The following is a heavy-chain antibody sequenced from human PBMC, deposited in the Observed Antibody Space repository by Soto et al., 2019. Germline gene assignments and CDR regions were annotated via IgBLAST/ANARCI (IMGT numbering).Heavy chain of an antibody. D-gene: IGHD1-26*01. CDR1: GFTFSSYG. Sequence: PGGSLRLSCAASGFTFSSYGMHWVRQAPGKGLEWVAVISYDGSNKYYADSVKGRFTISRDNSKNTLYLQMNSLRAEDTAVYYCAKSVEEYSGSYWIFDYWGQGTLVTVYS. J-gene: IGHJ4*02. V-gene: IGHV3-30*18. CDR3: AKSVEEYSGSYWIFDY. CDR2: ISYDGSNK.